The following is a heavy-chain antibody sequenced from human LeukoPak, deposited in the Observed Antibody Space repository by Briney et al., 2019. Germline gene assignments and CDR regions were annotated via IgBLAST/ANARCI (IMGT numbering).Heavy chain of an antibody. CDR1: GFTFSSYA. Sequence: GRSLRLSCAASGFTFSSYAMSWVRQAPGKGLEWVSAISGSGGSTYYADSVKGRFTISRDNSKNTLYLQMNSLRAEDTAVYYCAKGLVRYYGSGSYYDAFDIWGQGTMVTVSS. D-gene: IGHD3-10*01. CDR2: ISGSGGST. J-gene: IGHJ3*02. V-gene: IGHV3-23*01. CDR3: AKGLVRYYGSGSYYDAFDI.